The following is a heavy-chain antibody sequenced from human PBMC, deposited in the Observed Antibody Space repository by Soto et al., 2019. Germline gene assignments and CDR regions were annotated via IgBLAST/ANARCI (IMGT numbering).Heavy chain of an antibody. D-gene: IGHD6-25*01. V-gene: IGHV1-69*06. Sequence: SVKVSCKASGDTFRSDAISWVRQAPGQGLEWMGGIIPMFGAANYAQRFQGRVTITADISTNTVHLELSSVRSADTAIYYCARGIRQSSGWDFDYWGQGTLVTVSS. CDR3: ARGIRQSSGWDFDY. CDR2: IIPMFGAA. CDR1: GDTFRSDA. J-gene: IGHJ4*02.